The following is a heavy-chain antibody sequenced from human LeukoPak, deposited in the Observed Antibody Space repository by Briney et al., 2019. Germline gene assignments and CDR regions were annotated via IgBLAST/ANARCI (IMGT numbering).Heavy chain of an antibody. CDR1: GFTFSSYS. CDR3: ARNPPYYYDSSGYSFDY. Sequence: GGSLRLSCAASGFTFSSYSMNWVRQAPGKGLEWVSSISSSSSYIYYADSVKGRFIISRDNAKNSLYLQMNSLRAEDTAVYYCARNPPYYYDSSGYSFDYWGQGTLVTVSS. J-gene: IGHJ4*02. V-gene: IGHV3-21*01. CDR2: ISSSSSYI. D-gene: IGHD3-22*01.